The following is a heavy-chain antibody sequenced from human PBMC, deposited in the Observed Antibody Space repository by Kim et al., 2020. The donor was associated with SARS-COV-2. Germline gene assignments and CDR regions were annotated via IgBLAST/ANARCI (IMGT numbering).Heavy chain of an antibody. Sequence: SVKVSCKASGYTFTGYYMHWVRQAPGQGLEWSGWINPNSGGTNYAQKFQGRVTMTRDTSISTAYMELSRLRSDDTAVYYCARVRAEGYSSSWFDYWGQGTLVTVSS. J-gene: IGHJ4*02. CDR2: INPNSGGT. CDR1: GYTFTGYY. V-gene: IGHV1-2*02. CDR3: ARVRAEGYSSSWFDY. D-gene: IGHD6-13*01.